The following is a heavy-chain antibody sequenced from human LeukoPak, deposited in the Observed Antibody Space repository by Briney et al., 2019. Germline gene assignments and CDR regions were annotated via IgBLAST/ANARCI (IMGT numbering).Heavy chain of an antibody. CDR2: ISGSGGST. V-gene: IGHV3-23*01. CDR3: AKSGYNRFDY. J-gene: IGHJ4*02. CDR1: GFTLSSSE. Sequence: QPGGSLRLSCAASGFTLSSSEMNWVRQAPGKGLEWVPAISGSGGSTYYADSVKGRFTISRDNSKNTLYLQMNSLRAEDTAVYYCAKSGYNRFDYWGQGTLVTVSS. D-gene: IGHD5-24*01.